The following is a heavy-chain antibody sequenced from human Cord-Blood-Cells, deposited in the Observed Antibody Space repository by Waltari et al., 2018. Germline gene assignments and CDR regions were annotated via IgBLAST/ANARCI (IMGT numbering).Heavy chain of an antibody. Sequence: EVQLLESGGGLVQPGGSLRLSCAASGFTFSSSPMSRVRQAHGKGLEWVSAISGSGGSTYYADSVKGRFTISRDNSKNTLYLQMNSLRAEDTAVYYCAKETGYDILTGYYFDYWGQGTLVTVSS. J-gene: IGHJ4*02. CDR2: ISGSGGST. D-gene: IGHD3-9*01. CDR1: GFTFSSSP. V-gene: IGHV3-23*01. CDR3: AKETGYDILTGYYFDY.